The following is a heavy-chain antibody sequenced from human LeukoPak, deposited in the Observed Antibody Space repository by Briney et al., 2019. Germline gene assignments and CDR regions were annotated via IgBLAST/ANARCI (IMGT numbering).Heavy chain of an antibody. J-gene: IGHJ4*02. D-gene: IGHD5-24*01. CDR2: MYYSGST. Sequence: SETLSLTCTVSGGSISSYYWRWIRQPPGEGLEWIAYMYYSGSTNYNPSLKSRVTISVDTSKNQFSLKLSSVTAADTAVYYCARDDGYNFWYFDYWGQGTLVTVSS. CDR3: ARDDGYNFWYFDY. V-gene: IGHV4-59*01. CDR1: GGSISSYY.